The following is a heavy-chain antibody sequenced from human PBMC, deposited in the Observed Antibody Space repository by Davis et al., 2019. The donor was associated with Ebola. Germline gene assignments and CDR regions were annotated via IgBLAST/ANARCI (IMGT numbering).Heavy chain of an antibody. V-gene: IGHV4-34*01. D-gene: IGHD6-19*01. CDR2: INHSGST. CDR3: AYSSGWGGPAYYYYGMDV. CDR1: GGSFSGYY. J-gene: IGHJ6*02. Sequence: SETLSLTCAVYGGSFSGYYWSWIRQLPGKGREWIGEINHSGSTNYNTSLKSRLTISVDTSKNQFSLKLSTVTDADTAVYYCAYSSGWGGPAYYYYGMDVWGQGTTVTVSS.